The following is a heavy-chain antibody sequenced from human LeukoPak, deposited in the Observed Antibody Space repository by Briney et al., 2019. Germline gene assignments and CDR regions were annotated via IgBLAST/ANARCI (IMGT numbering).Heavy chain of an antibody. Sequence: GGSLRLSCAASGFTFNTYVMSWVRQAPGKGLEWVSIIYSGGSTHYADSVKGRFTISRDNSKNTLYLQMNSLRAEDTAMYYCARLDYDILTGYPYWGQGTLVTVSS. V-gene: IGHV3-53*01. D-gene: IGHD3-9*01. CDR1: GFTFNTYV. CDR3: ARLDYDILTGYPY. J-gene: IGHJ4*02. CDR2: IYSGGST.